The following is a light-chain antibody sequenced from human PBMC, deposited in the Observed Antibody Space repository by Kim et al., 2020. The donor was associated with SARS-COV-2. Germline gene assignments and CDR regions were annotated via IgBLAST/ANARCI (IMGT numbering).Light chain of an antibody. CDR1: QSISNY. V-gene: IGKV1-39*01. CDR3: QQSYNIPT. CDR2: AAF. J-gene: IGKJ4*01. Sequence: DIQMTQSPSSLSASVGGRVTITCRASQSISNYLNWYQQKPGKAPKLLIYAAFSLQSGVPSRFSGSGSGTDFTLTISSLRPEDFATYYCQQSYNIPTFGGGTKVQIK.